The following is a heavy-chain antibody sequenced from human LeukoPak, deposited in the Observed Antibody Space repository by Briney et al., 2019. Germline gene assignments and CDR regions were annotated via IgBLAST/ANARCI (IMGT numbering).Heavy chain of an antibody. V-gene: IGHV4-59*11. CDR3: AREANYYGSGSYFEGTFDY. CDR1: GVSISTHY. J-gene: IGHJ4*02. CDR2: IYHSGTT. Sequence: SETLSLTCTVSGVSISTHYWSWLRQSPGKGLEWVGFIYHSGTTNYSPSLKSRVTISIDTSKNEFSLKLTSVTAADTAVYFCAREANYYGSGSYFEGTFDYWGQGSLVTVSS. D-gene: IGHD3-10*01.